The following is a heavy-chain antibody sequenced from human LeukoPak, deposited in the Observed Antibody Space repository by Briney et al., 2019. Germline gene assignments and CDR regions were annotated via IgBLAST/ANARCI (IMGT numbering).Heavy chain of an antibody. V-gene: IGHV1-69*01. CDR1: VGTYSSYS. CDR2: IIPIFGTA. D-gene: IGHD2-2*01. CDR3: AITGYCSSTSCYDWFDP. J-gene: IGHJ5*02. Sequence: AVKVTRQSSVGTYSSYSISGVRPAPAQGLEWMGVIIPIFGTANCAQQFQGRVTITADESTSTAYMELSSLRSEDTAVYYCAITGYCSSTSCYDWFDPWGQGTLVSVSS.